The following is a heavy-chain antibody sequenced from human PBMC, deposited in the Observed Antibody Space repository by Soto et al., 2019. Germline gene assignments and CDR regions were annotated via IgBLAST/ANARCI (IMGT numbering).Heavy chain of an antibody. D-gene: IGHD6-13*01. Sequence: QVQLQESGPGLVKPSETLSLTCTVSGGSVSSGSYYWSWIRQPPGKGLEWIGYIYYSGSTNYNPSLTRRVTISVDTSKNQFSLKLSSVTAADTAVYYCARVLGIAAAGSGDYWGQGTLVTVSS. J-gene: IGHJ4*02. CDR1: GGSVSSGSYY. CDR2: IYYSGST. V-gene: IGHV4-61*01. CDR3: ARVLGIAAAGSGDY.